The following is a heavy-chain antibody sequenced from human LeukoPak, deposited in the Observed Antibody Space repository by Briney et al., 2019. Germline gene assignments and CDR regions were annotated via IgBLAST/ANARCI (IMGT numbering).Heavy chain of an antibody. CDR2: MNPNSGNT. CDR3: AKGLGQLWFGPLNYYYYYMDV. Sequence: SSVKVSCKASGYTFTSYDINWVRQATGQGLEWMGWMNPNSGNTGYAQKFQGRVTMTRNTSISTAYMELSSLRSEDTAVYYCAKGLGQLWFGPLNYYYYYMDVWGKGTTVTVSS. J-gene: IGHJ6*03. D-gene: IGHD3-10*01. CDR1: GYTFTSYD. V-gene: IGHV1-8*01.